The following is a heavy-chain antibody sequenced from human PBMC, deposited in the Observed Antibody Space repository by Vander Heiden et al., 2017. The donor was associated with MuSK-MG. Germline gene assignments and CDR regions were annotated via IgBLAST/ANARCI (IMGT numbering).Heavy chain of an antibody. CDR1: GFTFSTYS. J-gene: IGHJ6*03. D-gene: IGHD4-17*01. V-gene: IGHV3-21*01. Sequence: EVQLVESGGGLVKPGGSLRLSCAASGFTFSTYSMNWVRQAPGKGLEWVSCISDSSTYIYYADSVKGRFTISRDNAKNSLYLQMNSLRAEDTAVYYCARSPGYGDSPIGYMDVWGKGIKVTVSS. CDR3: ARSPGYGDSPIGYMDV. CDR2: ISDSSTYI.